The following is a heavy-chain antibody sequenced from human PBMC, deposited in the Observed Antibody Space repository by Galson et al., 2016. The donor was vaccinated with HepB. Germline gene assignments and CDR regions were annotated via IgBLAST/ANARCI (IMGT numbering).Heavy chain of an antibody. CDR1: GFRFETYG. J-gene: IGHJ4*02. Sequence: SLRLSCAASGFRFETYGMHWVRQPPGKGLEWVAVISYDGTGKSYSDSVKGRITISRDNVKSMVYLQMNSLRPEDTAVYYCARDKGTDPWDGFYGPEYWGQGTMVIVSS. V-gene: IGHV3-30*03. CDR2: ISYDGTGK. CDR3: ARDKGTDPWDGFYGPEY. D-gene: IGHD3-3*01.